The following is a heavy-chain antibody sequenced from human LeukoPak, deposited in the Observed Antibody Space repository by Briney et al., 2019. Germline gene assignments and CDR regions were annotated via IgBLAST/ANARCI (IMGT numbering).Heavy chain of an antibody. D-gene: IGHD2-2*01. CDR2: ITYDGTNT. CDR3: AKDSSYYYYYYMDV. Sequence: GGSLRLSCAASGFTFSSYGMHWVRQAPGKGLEWVAFITYDGTNTYYADSVKGRFTISRDNSKNTLYLQMNSLRAEDTAVYYCAKDSSYYYYYYMDVWGKGTTVTISS. J-gene: IGHJ6*03. V-gene: IGHV3-30*18. CDR1: GFTFSSYG.